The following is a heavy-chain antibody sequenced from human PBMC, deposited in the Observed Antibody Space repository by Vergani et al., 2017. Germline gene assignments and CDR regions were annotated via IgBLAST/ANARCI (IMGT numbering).Heavy chain of an antibody. V-gene: IGHV1-18*01. Sequence: QVQLVQSGAEVKKPGASVKVSCKASGYTFISYGISWVRQAPGQGLEWMGWISAYNGNTYYAQNLQGRVTMTTDTSTSTAYMELRSLRSDDTAVYYCAREGEQQLVRGWWPGWVDYWGQGTLVTVSS. D-gene: IGHD6-13*01. CDR2: ISAYNGNT. CDR3: AREGEQQLVRGWWPGWVDY. J-gene: IGHJ4*02. CDR1: GYTFISYG.